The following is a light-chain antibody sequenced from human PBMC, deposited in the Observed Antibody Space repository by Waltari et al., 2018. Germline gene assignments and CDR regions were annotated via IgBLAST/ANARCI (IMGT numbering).Light chain of an antibody. J-gene: IGLJ3*02. CDR2: DST. CDR3: QSYDTSLSVV. CDR1: GSNIGAAYA. Sequence: QSVLTQPPSVSGAPGPRVPISCTGRGSNIGAAYAVHWYQQLPRAAPKLLIYDSTSRPLGVPARFFGSTSGTSASLAISGLQAEDEADYYCQSYDTSLSVVFGGGTKLTVL. V-gene: IGLV1-40*01.